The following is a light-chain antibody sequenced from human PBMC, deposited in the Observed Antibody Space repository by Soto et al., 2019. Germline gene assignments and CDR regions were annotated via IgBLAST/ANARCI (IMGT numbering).Light chain of an antibody. V-gene: IGLV3-21*04. CDR1: NIGSKN. Sequence: SYELTQPPSVSVAPGKTARITCGGDNIGSKNVHWYHQKPGQAPVLVIYSNTDRTSGIPERFSGSNSGNTATLTISRVEAGDEADYYCQVWDRSSNHRVFGGGTKVTVL. J-gene: IGLJ2*01. CDR3: QVWDRSSNHRV. CDR2: SNT.